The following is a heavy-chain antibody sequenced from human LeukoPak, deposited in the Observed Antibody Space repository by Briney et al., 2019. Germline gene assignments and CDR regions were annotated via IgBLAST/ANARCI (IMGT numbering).Heavy chain of an antibody. J-gene: IGHJ4*02. V-gene: IGHV3-33*01. CDR3: ARDVERTGGTYYYGSGSPRG. CDR2: IWYDGSNK. Sequence: PGGSLRLSCAASGFIFSSYGMHWVRQAPGKGLEWVAVIWYDGSNKYYADSVKGRFTISRDNSKNTLYLQMNSLRAEDTAVYYCARDVERTGGTYYYGSGSPRGWGQGTLVTVSS. D-gene: IGHD3-10*01. CDR1: GFIFSSYG.